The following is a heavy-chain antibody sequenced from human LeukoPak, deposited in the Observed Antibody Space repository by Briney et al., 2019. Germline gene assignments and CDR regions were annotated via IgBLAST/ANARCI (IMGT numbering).Heavy chain of an antibody. D-gene: IGHD2-8*02. J-gene: IGHJ4*02. Sequence: PGGSLRLSCAASGFTFSSYAMSWVRQAPGKGLEWVSAISGSGASTYYADSVKGRFTISRDNSKNTLYLQMNSLRADDTAVYYCARDLVGPKYYFDYWGQGTLVTVSS. CDR3: ARDLVGPKYYFDY. CDR2: ISGSGAST. CDR1: GFTFSSYA. V-gene: IGHV3-23*01.